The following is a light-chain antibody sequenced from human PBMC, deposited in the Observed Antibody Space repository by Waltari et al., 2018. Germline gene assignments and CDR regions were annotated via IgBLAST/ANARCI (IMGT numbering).Light chain of an antibody. V-gene: IGKV3-20*01. J-gene: IGKJ1*01. CDR3: QHYVRLPAT. Sequence: EIVLTQSPGTLSLSPGERATLACRASQSVGRSLAWYQQKPGQAPSLLIYDASRRATGIPDRFSGSGSGTDFSHTISTLEPEDFAVYYCQHYVRLPATFGQGTKVEI. CDR2: DAS. CDR1: QSVGRS.